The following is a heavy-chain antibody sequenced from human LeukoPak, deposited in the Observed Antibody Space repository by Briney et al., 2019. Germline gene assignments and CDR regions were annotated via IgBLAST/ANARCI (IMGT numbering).Heavy chain of an antibody. D-gene: IGHD3-10*01. CDR2: LYWHDDE. CDR3: AHTMVRGIILDY. CDR1: GFSLRTSGVG. V-gene: IGHV2-5*01. J-gene: IGHJ4*02. Sequence: SGPTLAQPTQPRTLTYTFSGFSLRTSGVGGAWIGQPPGKALEWLALLYWHDDERYSTSLKSRLTITKDTSKNQVVLTMTNMDPVDTATYYCAHTMVRGIILDYWGQGTLVTVSS.